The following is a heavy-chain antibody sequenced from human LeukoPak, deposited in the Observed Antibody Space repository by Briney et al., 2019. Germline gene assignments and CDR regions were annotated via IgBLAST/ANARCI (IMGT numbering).Heavy chain of an antibody. J-gene: IGHJ5*02. CDR2: ISYDGSKK. D-gene: IGHD3-10*01. CDR1: GLTFSSYG. Sequence: GGSLRLSCAASGLTFSSYGMHWVRQAPGKGLEWVAVISYDGSKKYYADSVKGRFTISRDNSKNTLSLQMNSLRTEDTAVYYCAKGPNYYASGTWGNWFDPWGQGTLVTVSS. CDR3: AKGPNYYASGTWGNWFDP. V-gene: IGHV3-30*18.